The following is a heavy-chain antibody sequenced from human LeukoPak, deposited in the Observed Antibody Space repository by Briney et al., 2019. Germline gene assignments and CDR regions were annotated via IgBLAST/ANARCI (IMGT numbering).Heavy chain of an antibody. Sequence: SETLSLTCTVSGGSISSGGYYWSWIRQPPGKGLEWIGYIYHSGSTYYNPSLKSRVTISVDRSKNQFSLKLSSVTAADTAVYYCARGADSGYDSFFDYWGQGTLVTVSS. CDR1: GGSISSGGYY. V-gene: IGHV4-30-2*01. CDR3: ARGADSGYDSFFDY. J-gene: IGHJ4*02. CDR2: IYHSGST. D-gene: IGHD5-12*01.